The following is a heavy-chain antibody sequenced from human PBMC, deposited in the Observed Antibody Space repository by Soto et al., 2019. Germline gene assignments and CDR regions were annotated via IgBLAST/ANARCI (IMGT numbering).Heavy chain of an antibody. CDR2: IYYSGST. V-gene: IGHV4-59*01. D-gene: IGHD5-12*01. CDR3: ARGVATIGP. Sequence: QVQLQESGPRLVKPSETLSLTCSVSGDSISSYYWSWIRQPPGKGLEWIGYIYYSGSTNYNPSLKSRVTLSVDTPKNQFSLKLTSLTAADTAVYSCARGVATIGPGGQGTRVTVSS. CDR1: GDSISSYY. J-gene: IGHJ5*02.